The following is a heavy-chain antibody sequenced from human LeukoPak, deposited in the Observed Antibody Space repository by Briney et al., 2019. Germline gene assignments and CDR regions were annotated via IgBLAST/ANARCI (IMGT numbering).Heavy chain of an antibody. CDR1: GGSISSGSYY. D-gene: IGHD6-19*01. CDR3: ARGGRNQWLPTKAFDI. Sequence: SQTLSLTCTVSGGSISSGSYYWSWIRQPAGKGLEWIGRIYTSGSTNYNPSLRSRVTISVDTSKNQFSLKLSSVTAADTAVYYCARGGRNQWLPTKAFDIWGQGTMVTVSS. V-gene: IGHV4-61*02. J-gene: IGHJ3*02. CDR2: IYTSGST.